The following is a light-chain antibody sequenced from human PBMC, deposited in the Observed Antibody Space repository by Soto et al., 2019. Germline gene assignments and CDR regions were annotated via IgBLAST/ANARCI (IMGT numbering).Light chain of an antibody. CDR3: LLAYSGGRV. Sequence: QTVVTQEPSLTVSPGGTVTLTCGSSDGPVTSNHYPYWYQQRPGQVPRTQFYDTTNRQSWAPARFSGSLVGVKAALTLSGAQPEDEADYYCLLAYSGGRVFGGGTKLTVL. CDR2: DTT. V-gene: IGLV7-46*01. CDR1: DGPVTSNHY. J-gene: IGLJ2*01.